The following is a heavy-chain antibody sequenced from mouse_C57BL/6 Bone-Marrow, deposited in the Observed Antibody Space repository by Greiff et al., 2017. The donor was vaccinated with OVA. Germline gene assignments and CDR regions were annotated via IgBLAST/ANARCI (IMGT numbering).Heavy chain of an antibody. J-gene: IGHJ3*01. CDR3: ARRWELARFAY. D-gene: IGHD4-1*01. CDR1: GYTFTDYN. V-gene: IGHV1-18*01. CDR2: INPNNGGT. Sequence: VQLQQSGPELVKPGASVKIPCKASGYTFTDYNMDWVKQSHGKSLEWIGDINPNNGGTIYNQKFKGKATLTVDKSSSTAYMELRSLTSEDTAVYYCARRWELARFAYWGQGTLVTVSA.